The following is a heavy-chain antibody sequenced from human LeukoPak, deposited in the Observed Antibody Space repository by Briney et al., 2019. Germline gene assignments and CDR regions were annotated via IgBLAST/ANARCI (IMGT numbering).Heavy chain of an antibody. J-gene: IGHJ4*02. CDR1: GFTFSSYA. D-gene: IGHD3-22*01. CDR2: ISDSGGST. CDR3: AKRGVVIRVILVGFHKEAYYFDS. V-gene: IGHV3-23*01. Sequence: GGSLRLSCAASGFTFSSYAMSWVRQAPGKGLEWVAGISDSGGSTNYAGSVKGRFTISRDNPKNTLYLQMNSLRAEDTAVYFCAKRGVVIRVILVGFHKEAYYFDSWGQGALVTVSS.